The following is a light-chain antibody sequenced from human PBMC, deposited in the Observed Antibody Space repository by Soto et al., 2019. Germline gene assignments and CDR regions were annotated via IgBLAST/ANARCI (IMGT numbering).Light chain of an antibody. CDR2: GND. CDR1: SSNSGAGYD. J-gene: IGLJ1*01. V-gene: IGLV1-40*01. CDR3: QSYDRSLSGSV. Sequence: QSVLTQPPSVSGAPGQGVTISCTGSSSNSGAGYDVHWYQQLPGAAPKLLIFGNDNRPSGVPDRFSGSRSGTSASLPITGLQAEDEADYYCQSYDRSLSGSVFGAGTKLTVL.